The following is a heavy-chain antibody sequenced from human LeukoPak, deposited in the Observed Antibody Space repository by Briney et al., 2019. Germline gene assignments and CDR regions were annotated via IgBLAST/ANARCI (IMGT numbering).Heavy chain of an antibody. V-gene: IGHV3-23*01. CDR3: AKTYYYDSSGYSPIFDY. CDR1: GFTLSSYA. D-gene: IGHD3-22*01. Sequence: GGSLRLSCAASGFTLSSYAMSWVRQAPGKGLEWVSAISGSGGSTYYADSVKGRFTISRDNSKNTLYLQMNSLRAEDTAVYYCAKTYYYDSSGYSPIFDYWGQGTLVTVSS. CDR2: ISGSGGST. J-gene: IGHJ4*02.